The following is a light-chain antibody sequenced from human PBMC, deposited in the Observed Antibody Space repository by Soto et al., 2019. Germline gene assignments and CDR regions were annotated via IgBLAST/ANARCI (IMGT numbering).Light chain of an antibody. CDR3: QQYGSSSWT. CDR1: QSVSSY. V-gene: IGKV3-20*01. Sequence: EIVLTQSPGTLSLSPGERSTLSFRASQSVSSYLAWYQQRPGQAPRLLIYGASSRATGIPDRFSGSGSGTEFTLTISRLEPEDFAVYYCQQYGSSSWTVGQGTKV. CDR2: GAS. J-gene: IGKJ1*01.